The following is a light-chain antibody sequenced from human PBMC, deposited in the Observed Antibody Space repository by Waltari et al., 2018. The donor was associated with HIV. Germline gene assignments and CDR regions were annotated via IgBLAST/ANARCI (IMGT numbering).Light chain of an antibody. CDR1: SSDVGNYNL. J-gene: IGLJ2*01. V-gene: IGLV2-23*01. CDR3: SSYGGSSNWL. Sequence: QPALTQPASVSGSPGQTITISCTGTSSDVGNYNLVSGYQQHTGKAPKLIIYEGIKRPSGVSNRISGSKAANTASLTISGLQAEDEADYFCSSYGGSSNWLFGGGTKLTVL. CDR2: EGI.